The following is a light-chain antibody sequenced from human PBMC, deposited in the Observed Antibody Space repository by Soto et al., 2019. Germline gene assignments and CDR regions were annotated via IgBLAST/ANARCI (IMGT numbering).Light chain of an antibody. V-gene: IGLV2-14*01. CDR3: SSYKRTGPRL. Sequence: QSALTQPASVSGSPGQSITISCTGTSSDVGGYNYVSWYQQYPGKAPKVMIFDVSNRPSGVSDRFSGSKSGNTAFLTISGLQAEEGGIYYCSSYKRTGPRLFGGGTKLPVL. J-gene: IGLJ3*02. CDR2: DVS. CDR1: SSDVGGYNY.